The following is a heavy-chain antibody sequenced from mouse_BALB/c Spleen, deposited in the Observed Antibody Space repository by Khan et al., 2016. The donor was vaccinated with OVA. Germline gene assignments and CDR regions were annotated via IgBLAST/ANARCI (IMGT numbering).Heavy chain of an antibody. J-gene: IGHJ2*01. CDR1: GYSITSGYA. CDR2: ISYSGVT. CDR3: ARGNYYGYYFDY. D-gene: IGHD1-1*01. Sequence: EVQLVESGPGLVKPSQSLSLTCTVTGYSITSGYAWNWIRQFPGNILEWMGYISYSGVTSYTPSLKSRISITRDTSKNQFFLQLNSVTTEDTATYFCARGNYYGYYFDYWGQGTTLTVSS. V-gene: IGHV3-2*02.